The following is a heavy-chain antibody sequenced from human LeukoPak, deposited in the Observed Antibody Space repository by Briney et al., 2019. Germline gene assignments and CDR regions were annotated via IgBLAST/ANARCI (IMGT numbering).Heavy chain of an antibody. CDR3: ARGNLLYNYDILTGYSGY. V-gene: IGHV3-64*01. J-gene: IGHJ4*02. CDR2: ISSNGGST. D-gene: IGHD3-9*01. CDR1: GFTFSSYA. Sequence: PGGSLRLSCAASGFTFSSYAMHWVRQAPGKGLEYVSAISSNGGSTYYANSVKGRFTTSRDNSKNTLYLQMGSLRAEDMAVYYCARGNLLYNYDILTGYSGYWGQGTLVTVSS.